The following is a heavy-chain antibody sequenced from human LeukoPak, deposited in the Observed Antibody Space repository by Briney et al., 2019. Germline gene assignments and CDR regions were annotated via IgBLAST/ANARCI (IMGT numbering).Heavy chain of an antibody. CDR3: AAEGYSGSTPPY. CDR1: GYIFTGYY. CDR2: INPNNGGT. J-gene: IGHJ4*02. V-gene: IGHV1-2*02. D-gene: IGHD1-26*01. Sequence: ASVKVSCKTSGYIFTGYYMHWVRQAPGQGLEWMGWINPNNGGTNYAQKFQGRVTMTRDTSISTAYMELSRLRYDDTAVYYCAAEGYSGSTPPYWGQGTLVTVSS.